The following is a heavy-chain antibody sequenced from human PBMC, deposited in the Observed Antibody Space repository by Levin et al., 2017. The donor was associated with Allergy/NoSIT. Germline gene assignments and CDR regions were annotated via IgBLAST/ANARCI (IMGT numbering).Heavy chain of an antibody. CDR2: MSSSGSTI. CDR1: GFTFSDYY. Sequence: GESLKISCAASGFTFSDYYMSWIRQAPGKGLEWVAYMSSSGSTIYYADSVKGRFIISRDNAKKSLFLQMNSLRAEDTAVYYCAREGYGMDVWGQGSTVTVSS. J-gene: IGHJ6*02. CDR3: AREGYGMDV. V-gene: IGHV3-11*01.